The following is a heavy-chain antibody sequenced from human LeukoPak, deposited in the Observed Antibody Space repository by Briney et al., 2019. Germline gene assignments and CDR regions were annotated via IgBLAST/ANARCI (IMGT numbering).Heavy chain of an antibody. D-gene: IGHD6-13*01. J-gene: IGHJ4*02. V-gene: IGHV3-49*03. Sequence: GGSLRLSCTASGFKFGDYFMTWFRQAPGKGLEWVGFIRSKAYGGTPEYVASVKGRFTISRDDSMTIACLQMNSLETEDTGVYYCSRFWPGQLNAFDSWGQGTLVTVSS. CDR2: IRSKAYGGTP. CDR1: GFKFGDYF. CDR3: SRFWPGQLNAFDS.